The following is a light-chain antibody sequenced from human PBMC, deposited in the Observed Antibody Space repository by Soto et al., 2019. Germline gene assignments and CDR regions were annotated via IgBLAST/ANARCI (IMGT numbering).Light chain of an antibody. J-gene: IGLJ2*01. CDR1: SSNIGSNF. CDR3: WTWDTNLSAGV. Sequence: QSVLTQPPSVSAASGQKVTISCSGSSSNIGSNFVSWYQHIPGTAPKLLIYDDFGRPSGIPDRFSGSKSGTSAILGITGLQTGDEAEYYCWTWDTNLSAGVFGGGTKLTVL. V-gene: IGLV1-51*01. CDR2: DDF.